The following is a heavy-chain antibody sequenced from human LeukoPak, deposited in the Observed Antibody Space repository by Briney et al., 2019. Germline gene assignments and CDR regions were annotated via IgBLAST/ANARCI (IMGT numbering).Heavy chain of an antibody. CDR2: ISSSSSTI. CDR3: ARGRSWYDIDY. Sequence: PGGSLRLSCAASGFTFSSYSMNWVRQAPGKGLEWVSYISSSSSTIYYADSVKGRFTISRDNAKNSLYLQMNSLRAEDTAVYYCARGRSWYDIDYWGQGTLVTVSS. D-gene: IGHD6-13*01. CDR1: GFTFSSYS. J-gene: IGHJ4*02. V-gene: IGHV3-48*01.